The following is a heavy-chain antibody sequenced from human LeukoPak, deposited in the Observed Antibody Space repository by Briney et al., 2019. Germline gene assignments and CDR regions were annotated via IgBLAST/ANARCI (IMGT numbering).Heavy chain of an antibody. CDR1: GGSISSSSYY. CDR3: ARDPVGGYSGYADY. D-gene: IGHD5-12*01. J-gene: IGHJ4*02. Sequence: PSEALSLTCTVSGGSISSSSYYWGWIRQPPGKGLEWIGSIYYSGSTYYNPSLKSRVTISVDTSKNQFSLKLSSVTAADTAVYYCARDPVGGYSGYADYWGQGTLVTVSS. CDR2: IYYSGST. V-gene: IGHV4-39*07.